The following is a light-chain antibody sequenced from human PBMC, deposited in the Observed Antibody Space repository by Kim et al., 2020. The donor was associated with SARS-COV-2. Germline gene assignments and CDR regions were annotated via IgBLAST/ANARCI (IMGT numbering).Light chain of an antibody. J-gene: IGKJ2*01. CDR2: GVS. Sequence: SVSPGERATLSCRASQSVSSDFAWYQQKPGQAPRLLVYGVSTRATGVPARVSGSGSGTEFTLTISTLQSDVFAVYYCQQYHKWPYTFGQGTKLEI. V-gene: IGKV3-15*01. CDR3: QQYHKWPYT. CDR1: QSVSSD.